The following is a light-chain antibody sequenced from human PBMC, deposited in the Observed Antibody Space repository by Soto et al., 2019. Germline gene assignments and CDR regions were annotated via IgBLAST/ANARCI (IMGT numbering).Light chain of an antibody. CDR1: QDISNY. Sequence: DIQMTQSPSSLSASVGDRVTITCQASQDISNYLNWYQQKPGKAPKLLIYDASNLETGVPSRFSGNRSGTDFTFPISSLQPKNIATHYWQQYDNLPPPITFGQRTRLEIK. CDR3: QQYDNLPPPIT. CDR2: DAS. J-gene: IGKJ5*01. V-gene: IGKV1-33*01.